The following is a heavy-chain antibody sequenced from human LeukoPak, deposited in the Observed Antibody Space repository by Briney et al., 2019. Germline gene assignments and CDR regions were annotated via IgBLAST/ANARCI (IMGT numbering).Heavy chain of an antibody. J-gene: IGHJ6*03. D-gene: IGHD3-10*01. CDR2: INHSGST. CDR1: GGSFSGYY. CDR3: ARDPGSRSIYYYYYMDV. V-gene: IGHV4-34*01. Sequence: SETLSLTCAVYGGSFSGYYWSWIRQPPGKGLEWIGEINHSGSTNYNPSLKSRVTISVDTSKNQFSLKLSSVTAADTAVYYCARDPGSRSIYYYYYMDVWGKGTTVTVSS.